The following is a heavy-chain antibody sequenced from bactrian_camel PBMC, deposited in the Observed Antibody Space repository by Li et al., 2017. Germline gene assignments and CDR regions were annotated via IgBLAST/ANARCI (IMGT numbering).Heavy chain of an antibody. D-gene: IGHD5*01. CDR2: TNGYGST. CDR3: AADASFAVGLRAVQYKY. Sequence: HVQLVESGGGSVEAGGSLRVSCAATTSTNARLSMAWFRQAPGKEREGVAGTNGYGSTNYADSVKGRFTISKDNDKNTLDLQMNSLKPEDTAMYYCAADASFAVGLRAVQYKYWGQGTQVTVS. J-gene: IGHJ4*01. V-gene: IGHV3S55*01. CDR1: TSTNARLS.